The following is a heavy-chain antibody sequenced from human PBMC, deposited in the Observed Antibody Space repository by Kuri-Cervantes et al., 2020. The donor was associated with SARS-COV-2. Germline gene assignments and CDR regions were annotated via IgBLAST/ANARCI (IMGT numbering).Heavy chain of an antibody. J-gene: IGHJ4*02. Sequence: PSVKVSCKVSGYTLTELSMHWVRQAPGKELEWMGGFDFEDGEKIYAQKFQGRVTMTEDTSTDTAYMELSSLRSEDTAVYYCATPVAAVLDYWGQGYLVTVSS. CDR3: ATPVAAVLDY. V-gene: IGHV1-24*01. D-gene: IGHD6-19*01. CDR1: GYTLTELS. CDR2: FDFEDGEK.